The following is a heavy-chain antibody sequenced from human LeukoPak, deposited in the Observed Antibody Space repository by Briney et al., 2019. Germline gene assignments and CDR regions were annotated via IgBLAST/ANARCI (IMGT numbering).Heavy chain of an antibody. J-gene: IGHJ3*02. CDR1: GGSISSGGYY. V-gene: IGHV4-31*03. D-gene: IGHD2-2*01. Sequence: SQTLSLTCTVSGGSISSGGYYWSWIRQHPGKGLEWIGYIYYSGSTYYNPSLKSRVTISVDTSKNQFSLKLSSVTAADTAVYYCARVQVNCSSTSCYWADAFDIWGQGTMVTVSS. CDR3: ARVQVNCSSTSCYWADAFDI. CDR2: IYYSGST.